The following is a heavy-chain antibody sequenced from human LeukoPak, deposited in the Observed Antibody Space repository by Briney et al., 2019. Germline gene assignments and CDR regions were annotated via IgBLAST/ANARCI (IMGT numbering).Heavy chain of an antibody. CDR2: MNPNSGNT. CDR1: GYTFTSYD. J-gene: IGHJ5*02. CDR3: ARVFWSGYYSDWFDP. V-gene: IGHV1-8*01. Sequence: ASVKVSCKASGYTFTSYDMNWVRQATGKGLEWMGWMNPNSGNTGYAQKFQGRVTMTKNTSISTAYMELSSLRSEDTAVYSCARVFWSGYYSDWFDPWGQGTLVTVSS. D-gene: IGHD3-3*01.